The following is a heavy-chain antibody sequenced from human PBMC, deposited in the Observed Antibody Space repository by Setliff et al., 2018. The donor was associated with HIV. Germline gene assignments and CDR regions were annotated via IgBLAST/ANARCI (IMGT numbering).Heavy chain of an antibody. CDR1: GFTFSTHW. J-gene: IGHJ4*02. CDR3: ARAYNVYDYRFDSSGYDY. CDR2: TKYDGSES. Sequence: PGESLKISCAASGFTFSTHWMSWVRQAPGKGLEWVSNTKYDGSESYYADSVKGRLIASTDNAKNSLFLEMNSLKAEDTAVYYCARAYNVYDYRFDSSGYDYRGQGTLVTVSS. D-gene: IGHD3-22*01. V-gene: IGHV3-7*03.